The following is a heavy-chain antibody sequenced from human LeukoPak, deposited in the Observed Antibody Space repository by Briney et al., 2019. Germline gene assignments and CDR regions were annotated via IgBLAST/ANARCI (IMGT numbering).Heavy chain of an antibody. CDR3: ARPRTYYDFWRGYPPFDY. Sequence: IXXXXQAPGQGLEWMGGIITNFGTTNYAQKYQGRVTITADESTSTVYMELSSLRSEDTAVYYCARPRTYYDFWRGYPPFDYWGQGTLVTVSS. CDR2: IITNFGTT. D-gene: IGHD3-3*01. J-gene: IGHJ4*02. V-gene: IGHV1-69*01.